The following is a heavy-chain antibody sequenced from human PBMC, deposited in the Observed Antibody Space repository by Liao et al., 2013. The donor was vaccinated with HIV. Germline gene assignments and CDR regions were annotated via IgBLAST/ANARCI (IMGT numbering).Heavy chain of an antibody. D-gene: IGHD3-10*01. J-gene: IGHJ4*02. CDR1: GGSISSGSYY. CDR2: ISGSGST. Sequence: QVQLQESGSGLVKPSETLSLTCTVSGGSISSGSYYWTWVRQPAGKGLDWIGRISGSGSTNYNSSLESRITMSVDTSKNQFSLNLSSVTAADTAVYYCARENVSGERRRFDYWGQGSLVTVSS. CDR3: ARENVSGERRRFDY. V-gene: IGHV4-61*02.